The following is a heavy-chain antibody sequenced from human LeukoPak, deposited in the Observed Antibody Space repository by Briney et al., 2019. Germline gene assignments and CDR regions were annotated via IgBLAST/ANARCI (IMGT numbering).Heavy chain of an antibody. Sequence: SETLSLTCAVYGGSFSGYYWSWIRQPPGKGLEWIGEISHSGSTNYNPSLKSRVTISVDTSKNQFSLKLSSVTAADTAVYYCAGDRVRSGYSHYYFDYWGQGTLVTVSS. CDR3: AGDRVRSGYSHYYFDY. D-gene: IGHD3-3*01. CDR1: GGSFSGYY. J-gene: IGHJ4*02. V-gene: IGHV4-34*01. CDR2: ISHSGST.